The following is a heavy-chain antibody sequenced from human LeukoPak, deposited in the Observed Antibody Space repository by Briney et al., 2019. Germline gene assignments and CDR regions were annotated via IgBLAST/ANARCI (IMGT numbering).Heavy chain of an antibody. V-gene: IGHV4-59*01. D-gene: IGHD5-18*01. J-gene: IGHJ4*02. CDR3: ARSTGGYSYGRYFDY. CDR2: IYYSGST. Sequence: SETLSLTCTVSGGSISSYYWSWIRQPPGKGLEWIGYIYYSGSTNYNPSLKSRVSISVDTSKNQLSLKLSSVTAADTAVYYCARSTGGYSYGRYFDYWGQGALVTVSS. CDR1: GGSISSYY.